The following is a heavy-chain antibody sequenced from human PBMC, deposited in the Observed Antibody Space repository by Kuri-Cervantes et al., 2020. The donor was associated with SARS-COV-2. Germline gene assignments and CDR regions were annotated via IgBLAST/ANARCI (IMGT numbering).Heavy chain of an antibody. V-gene: IGHV3-74*01. CDR1: GFTFSRYW. Sequence: GGSLRLSCAASGFTFSRYWMHWVRQAPGKGLVWVSRINSDGTSTSYADSVKGRFTISRDNAKNTLYLQMNSLGAEDTAVYYCARDFPRVRYGDYVRRREVDYWGQGTLVTVSS. CDR2: INSDGTST. D-gene: IGHD4-17*01. CDR3: ARDFPRVRYGDYVRRREVDY. J-gene: IGHJ4*02.